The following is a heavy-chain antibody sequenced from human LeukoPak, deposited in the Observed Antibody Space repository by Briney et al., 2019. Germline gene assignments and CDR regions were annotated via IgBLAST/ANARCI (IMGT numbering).Heavy chain of an antibody. CDR2: INHSGST. J-gene: IGHJ3*02. CDR3: ARPVEMATISAFDI. CDR1: GGSFSGYY. V-gene: IGHV4-34*01. D-gene: IGHD5-24*01. Sequence: SETLSLTCAVYGGSFSGYYWSWIRQPPGKGLEWIGEINHSGSTNYNPSLKSRVTISVDTSKNQFSLKLSSVTAADTAVYYCARPVEMATISAFDIWGQGTMVTVSS.